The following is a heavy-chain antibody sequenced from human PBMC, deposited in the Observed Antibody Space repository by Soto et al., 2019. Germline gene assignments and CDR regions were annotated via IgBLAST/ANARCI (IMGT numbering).Heavy chain of an antibody. CDR2: ISYRGIT. J-gene: IGHJ5*02. V-gene: IGHV4-31*03. CDR1: GGSFSSGAYH. D-gene: IGHD6-13*01. Sequence: TLSLTCTVSGGSFSSGAYHWSWVRQHPGQGLEWIASISYRGITYSNPSLKSRLSMSVDTSKNQFSLNLTSVTAADTAVYHCARMSATGTRWFDPWGQGTLVTVSS. CDR3: ARMSATGTRWFDP.